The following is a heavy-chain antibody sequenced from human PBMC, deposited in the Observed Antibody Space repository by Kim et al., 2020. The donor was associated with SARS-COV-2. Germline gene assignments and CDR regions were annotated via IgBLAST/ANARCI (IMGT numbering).Heavy chain of an antibody. CDR3: ARERLGGHFDY. D-gene: IGHD1-26*01. J-gene: IGHJ4*02. CDR2: IKQDGSEK. V-gene: IGHV3-7*01. CDR1: AFTFSSYW. Sequence: GGSLRLSCEVSAFTFSSYWMGWVRQTPGKGLEWVANIKQDGSEKYYVASVKGRFTISRDNAKNSLFLQMNSLRAEDMGVYYCARERLGGHFDYWGQGTLVTVSS.